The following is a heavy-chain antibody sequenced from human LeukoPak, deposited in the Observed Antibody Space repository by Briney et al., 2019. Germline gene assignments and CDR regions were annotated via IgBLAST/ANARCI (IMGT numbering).Heavy chain of an antibody. CDR2: ISSSGYTK. J-gene: IGHJ2*01. V-gene: IGHV3-48*04. CDR1: GFTFSSYW. CDR3: ATTLRTRGTWYFDL. Sequence: SGGSLRLSCAAPGFTFSSYWMHWVRQAPGKGLEWVSYISSSGYTKYYADSLKGRFTISRDNAKKTLYLQINSLRAEDTAVYYCATTLRTRGTWYFDLWGRGTLVTVSS. D-gene: IGHD1-1*01.